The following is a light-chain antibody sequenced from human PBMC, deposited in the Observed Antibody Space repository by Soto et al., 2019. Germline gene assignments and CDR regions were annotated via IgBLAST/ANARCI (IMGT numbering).Light chain of an antibody. CDR3: QVWDSSTLWV. CDR1: NIGGKN. J-gene: IGLJ3*02. CDR2: RDI. Sequence: SYELTQPLSVSVALGQTGRITCGENNIGGKNVHWYQQKPGQAPVLVLYRDINRHSGIPERFSGSNSGITAPLTISRAQAGDEADYYCQVWDSSTLWVFGGGTKLTVL. V-gene: IGLV3-9*01.